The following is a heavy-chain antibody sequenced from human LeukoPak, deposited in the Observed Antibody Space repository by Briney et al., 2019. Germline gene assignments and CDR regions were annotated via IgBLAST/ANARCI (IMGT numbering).Heavy chain of an antibody. V-gene: IGHV4-4*07. Sequence: SETLSLTCTVSGGSISSYYWSWIRQPAGKGLEWIGRIYTSGSTNYNPSLKSRVTMSVDTSKNQFSLKLSSVTAADTAVYYCARFGSGVGATRGAFDIWGQGTMVTVSS. D-gene: IGHD1-26*01. CDR2: IYTSGST. J-gene: IGHJ3*02. CDR1: GGSISSYY. CDR3: ARFGSGVGATRGAFDI.